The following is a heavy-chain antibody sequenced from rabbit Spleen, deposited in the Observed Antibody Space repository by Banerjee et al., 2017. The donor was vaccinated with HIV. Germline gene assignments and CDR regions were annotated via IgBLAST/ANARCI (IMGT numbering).Heavy chain of an antibody. D-gene: IGHD4-1*01. Sequence: QQLVESGGGLVKPGASLTLTCTASGFSFSSTYDMCWVRQAPGKGLEWIACIDAGSSGFTYFATWAKGRFAISKASSTTVTLQMTRLTAADTATYFCARDLVGVIGWNFGWWGPGTLVTVS. CDR1: GFSFSSTYD. CDR3: ARDLVGVIGWNFGW. V-gene: IGHV1S40*01. J-gene: IGHJ4*01. CDR2: IDAGSSGFT.